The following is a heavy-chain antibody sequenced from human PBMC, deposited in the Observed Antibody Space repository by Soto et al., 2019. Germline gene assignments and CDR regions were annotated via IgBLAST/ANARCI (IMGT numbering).Heavy chain of an antibody. CDR3: ARGRNGMDV. J-gene: IGHJ6*02. CDR2: MNTNSGNT. Sequence: QVQLVQSGAEVKKPGASVKVSCKASGDPFSNYDMKWVRQATGQGLEWMGWMNTNSGNTGYARKFQGRVTMTRNTSITTVYMELSSLRSEDTAVYYCARGRNGMDVWGQGTTVTVSS. CDR1: GDPFSNYD. V-gene: IGHV1-8*01.